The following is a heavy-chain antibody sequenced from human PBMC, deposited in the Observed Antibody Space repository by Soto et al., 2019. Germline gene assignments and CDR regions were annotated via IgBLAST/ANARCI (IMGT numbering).Heavy chain of an antibody. J-gene: IGHJ4*02. V-gene: IGHV1-3*01. CDR2: INAGNGNT. CDR3: ASSRVIVATYFDY. CDR1: GYTFTSYA. D-gene: IGHD5-12*01. Sequence: ASVKVSCKASGYTFTSYAMHWVRQAPGQRLEWMGWINAGNGNTKYSQKLQGRVTITRDTSASTAYMELSSLRSEDTAVYYCASSRVIVATYFDYWGQGTLVTVSS.